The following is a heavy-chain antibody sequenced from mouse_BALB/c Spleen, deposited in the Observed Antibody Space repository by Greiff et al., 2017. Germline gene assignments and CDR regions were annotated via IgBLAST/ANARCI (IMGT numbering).Heavy chain of an antibody. V-gene: IGHV1-54*03. CDR1: GYAFTNYL. Sequence: VQLQQSRAELVRPGTSVKVSCKASGYAFTNYLIEWVKQRPGQGLEWIGVINPGSGGTNYNEKFKGKATLTADKSSSTAYMQLSSLTSDDSAVYFCATYGRGAMDYWGQGTSVTVSS. D-gene: IGHD1-1*02. J-gene: IGHJ4*01. CDR2: INPGSGGT. CDR3: ATYGRGAMDY.